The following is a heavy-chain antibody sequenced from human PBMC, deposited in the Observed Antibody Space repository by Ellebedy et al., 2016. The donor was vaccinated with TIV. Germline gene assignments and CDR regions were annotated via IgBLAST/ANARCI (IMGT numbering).Heavy chain of an antibody. Sequence: ESLKISXAASGFTFSSYAMCWVRQAPGKGLEWVSAISGSGGSTYYADSVKGRFTISRDNSKNTLYLQMNSLRAEDTAVYYCASTMATFDYWGQGTLVTVSS. CDR2: ISGSGGST. J-gene: IGHJ4*02. CDR1: GFTFSSYA. CDR3: ASTMATFDY. V-gene: IGHV3-23*01. D-gene: IGHD5-24*01.